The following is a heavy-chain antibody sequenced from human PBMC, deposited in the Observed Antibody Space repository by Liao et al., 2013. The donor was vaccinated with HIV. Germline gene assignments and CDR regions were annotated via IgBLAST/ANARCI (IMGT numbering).Heavy chain of an antibody. D-gene: IGHD3-16*02. CDR1: GGSISSSSYY. Sequence: QVQLQESGPGLVKPSETLSLTCTVSGGSISSSSYYWGWIRQPPGKGLEWIGSISYSGSTYYNPSLKSRVTISLDTSKNQFSLKLSSVTAADTAVYYCARVRVIRPNWFDPWGQGTLVTVSS. CDR3: ARVRVIRPNWFDP. CDR2: ISYSGST. J-gene: IGHJ5*02. V-gene: IGHV4-39*07.